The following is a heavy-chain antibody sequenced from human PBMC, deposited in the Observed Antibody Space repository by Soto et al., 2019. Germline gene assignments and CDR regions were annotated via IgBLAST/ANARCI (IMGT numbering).Heavy chain of an antibody. V-gene: IGHV4-4*07. J-gene: IGHJ6*02. CDR2: IYTSGST. CDR3: ARDRFLEWLLNPRGYYYGMDV. CDR1: GGSISSYY. Sequence: PSETLSLTCTVSGGSISSYYWSWIRQPAGKGLEWIGRIYTSGSTNYNPSLKSRVTMSVDTSKNQFSLKLSSVTAADTAVYYCARDRFLEWLLNPRGYYYGMDVWGQGTRVTVSS. D-gene: IGHD3-3*01.